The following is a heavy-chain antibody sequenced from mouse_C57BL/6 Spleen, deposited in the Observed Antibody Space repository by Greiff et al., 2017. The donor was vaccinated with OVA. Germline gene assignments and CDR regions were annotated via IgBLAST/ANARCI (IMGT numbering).Heavy chain of an antibody. CDR2: IYPGSGNT. J-gene: IGHJ2*01. D-gene: IGHD4-1*02. CDR3: ATTGEEDY. Sequence: QVQLQQSGAELVRPGASVKLSCKASGYTFTDYYINWVKQRPGQGLEWIARIYPGSGNTYYNEKFKGKATLTADKSSSTAYMQLSSLTSEDSAVYFCATTGEEDYWGQGTTLTVSS. CDR1: GYTFTDYY. V-gene: IGHV1-76*01.